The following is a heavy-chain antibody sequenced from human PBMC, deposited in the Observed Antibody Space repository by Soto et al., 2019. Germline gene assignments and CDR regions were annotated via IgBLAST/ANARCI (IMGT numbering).Heavy chain of an antibody. D-gene: IGHD1-7*01. J-gene: IGHJ4*02. CDR1: GFTFSSYD. CDR2: ISSNGGTT. Sequence: ESVGGMVQPGGSLRLSCVAPGFTFSSYDMHWVRQAPGKGLEYVSSISSNGGTTYYGNSVKGRFTISRDNSKNTLYLQMGSLRAEDMAVYYCVRRVSGNYDYWGQGTLVTVSS. V-gene: IGHV3-64*01. CDR3: VRRVSGNYDY.